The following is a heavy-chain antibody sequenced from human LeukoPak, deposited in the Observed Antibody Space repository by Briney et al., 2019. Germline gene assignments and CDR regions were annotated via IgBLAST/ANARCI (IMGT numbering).Heavy chain of an antibody. CDR2: IYYRGST. Sequence: SETLSLTCTVSGGSISSSSYYWGWIRQPPGKGLEWIGSIYYRGSTYYNPSLKSRVTISVDTSKNQFSLKLSSVTAADTAVYYCASLVVGATYREDYWGQGTLVTVSS. J-gene: IGHJ4*02. CDR1: GGSISSSSYY. CDR3: ASLVVGATYREDY. D-gene: IGHD2-15*01. V-gene: IGHV4-39*01.